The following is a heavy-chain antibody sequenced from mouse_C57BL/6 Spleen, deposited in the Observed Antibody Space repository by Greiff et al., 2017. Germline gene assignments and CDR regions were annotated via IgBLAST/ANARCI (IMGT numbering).Heavy chain of an antibody. D-gene: IGHD4-1*01. CDR3: ARGETGTDYWYFDV. V-gene: IGHV1-85*01. CDR1: GYTFTSYD. CDR2: IYPRDGST. Sequence: QVQLQQSGPELVKPGASVKLSCKASGYTFTSYDINWVKQRPGQGLEWIGWIYPRDGSTKYNEKVKGKATLTVDASSSTAYMELHSLPSEDSAVYFCARGETGTDYWYFDVWGTGTTVTVSS. J-gene: IGHJ1*03.